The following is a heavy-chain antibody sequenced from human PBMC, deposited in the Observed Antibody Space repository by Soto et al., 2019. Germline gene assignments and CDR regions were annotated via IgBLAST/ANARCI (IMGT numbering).Heavy chain of an antibody. Sequence: GGSLRLSCAASGFTFSSCSMNWVRQAPGKGLEWVSSISSSSSYIYYADSVKGRFTISRDNAKNSLYLQMNSLRAEDTAVYYCARGKQLVLDDAFDIWGQGTMVTVSS. J-gene: IGHJ3*02. V-gene: IGHV3-21*01. CDR1: GFTFSSCS. CDR3: ARGKQLVLDDAFDI. CDR2: ISSSSSYI. D-gene: IGHD6-13*01.